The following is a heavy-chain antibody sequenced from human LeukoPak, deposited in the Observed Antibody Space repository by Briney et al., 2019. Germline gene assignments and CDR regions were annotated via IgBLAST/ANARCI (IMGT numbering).Heavy chain of an antibody. J-gene: IGHJ5*01. CDR2: ISGSGAST. CDR1: GFTFTNCA. Sequence: LAGGSLRLSCAASGFTFTNCAMTWARQAPGKGLEWVSSISGSGASTYYADSVRGRFTISRDNSKNTVYLQMNGLSVEDTALYYCAKDQSRVGASDPFDSWGQGTQVTVSS. D-gene: IGHD1-26*01. V-gene: IGHV3-23*01. CDR3: AKDQSRVGASDPFDS.